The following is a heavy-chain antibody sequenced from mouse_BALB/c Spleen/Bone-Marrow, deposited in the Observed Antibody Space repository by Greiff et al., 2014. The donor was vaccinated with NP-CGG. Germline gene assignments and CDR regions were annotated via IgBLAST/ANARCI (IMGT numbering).Heavy chain of an antibody. J-gene: IGHJ3*01. D-gene: IGHD4-1*01. CDR2: IHPNSGNT. V-gene: IGHV1S130*01. CDR1: GYTLTSSW. CDR3: ARYWSGFAY. Sequence: QVQLKESGSVLVRPGASVKLSCKASGYTLTSSWMHWAKQRPGQGLEWIGEIHPNSGNTNYNEKFEGKATLTVDTSSSTAYVDLSSLTSEDSAVYYCARYWSGFAYWGQGTLVTVSA.